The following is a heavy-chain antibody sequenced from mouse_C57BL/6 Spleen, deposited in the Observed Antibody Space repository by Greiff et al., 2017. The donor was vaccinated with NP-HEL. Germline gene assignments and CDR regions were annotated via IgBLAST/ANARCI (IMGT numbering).Heavy chain of an antibody. CDR1: GFTFSDYY. D-gene: IGHD3-1*01. Sequence: VKLVESEGGLVQPGSSMKLSCTASGFTFSDYYMAWVRQVPEKGLEWVANINYDGSSTYYLDSLKSRFIISRDNAKNILYLQMSSLKSEDTATYYCARDRGNYYAMDYWGQGTSVTVSS. CDR2: INYDGSST. V-gene: IGHV5-16*01. CDR3: ARDRGNYYAMDY. J-gene: IGHJ4*01.